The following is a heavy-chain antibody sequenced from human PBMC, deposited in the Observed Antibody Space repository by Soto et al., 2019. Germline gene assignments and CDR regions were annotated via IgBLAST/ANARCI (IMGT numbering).Heavy chain of an antibody. CDR1: GGMFSNYG. CDR3: AKKIYPRFDP. J-gene: IGHJ5*02. D-gene: IGHD3-16*02. CDR2: INPGGENT. Sequence: AVGLLRLCYTVSGGMFSNYGMTWVRQAPGKGLEWVSAINPGGENTYYADSLEGRFTISRDNSKNTLYLQMSSLRAEDTAIYYCAKKIYPRFDPWGPGTLDTVSS. V-gene: IGHV3-23*01.